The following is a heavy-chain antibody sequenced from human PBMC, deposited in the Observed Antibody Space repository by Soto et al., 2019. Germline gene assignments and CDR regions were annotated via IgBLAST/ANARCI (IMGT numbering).Heavy chain of an antibody. J-gene: IGHJ5*02. D-gene: IGHD6-13*01. CDR3: ARDSGGSWYSGARWFDP. V-gene: IGHV1-69*12. CDR1: GGTFSSYA. CDR2: IIPIFGTA. Sequence: QVQLVQSGAEVKKPGSSVKVSCKASGGTFSSYAISWVRQAPGQGLEWMGGIIPIFGTANYAQKFQGRVTITAXXSXSXXYMELSSLRSEDTAVYYCARDSGGSWYSGARWFDPWGQGTLVTVSS.